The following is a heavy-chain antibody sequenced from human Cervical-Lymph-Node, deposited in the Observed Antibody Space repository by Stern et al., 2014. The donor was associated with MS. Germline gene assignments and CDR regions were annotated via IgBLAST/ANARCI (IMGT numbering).Heavy chain of an antibody. Sequence: QVQLMQSGAEVKQPGASMKVTCKASENTFTGYYLHWVRQAPGQGLEWMGWINPNSGAINYAQRFQDRVSLTSDTSNTLAYMELDRLTSDDTAVYYCARISLGSGIDYWGQGSLVTVSS. CDR1: ENTFTGYY. D-gene: IGHD1-26*01. V-gene: IGHV1-2*02. CDR2: INPNSGAI. J-gene: IGHJ4*02. CDR3: ARISLGSGIDY.